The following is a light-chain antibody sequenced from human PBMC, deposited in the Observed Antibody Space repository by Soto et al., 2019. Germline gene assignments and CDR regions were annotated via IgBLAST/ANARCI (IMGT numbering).Light chain of an antibody. CDR2: GAS. Sequence: EIVMTQSPATLSVSPGERATLSCRASQRVGSSLAWYQHKVGQSPRLLIYGASTRATDIPARFGGSGSGTEFTLTITSPQYEDFAVYYCQQYNNWPLTFGGGTKVEIK. CDR1: QRVGSS. CDR3: QQYNNWPLT. V-gene: IGKV3-15*01. J-gene: IGKJ4*01.